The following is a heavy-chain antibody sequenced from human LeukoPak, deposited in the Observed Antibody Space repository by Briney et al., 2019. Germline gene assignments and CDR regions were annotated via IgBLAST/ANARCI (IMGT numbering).Heavy chain of an antibody. CDR1: GFTFGDYG. CDR2: ISSSSSAI. J-gene: IGHJ3*02. Sequence: GGSLRLSCITSGFTFGDYGLSWVRQAPGKGLEWVSYISSSSSAIFYADSVKGRFTISRDNAKNSLYLQMNSLRAEDTAVYYCARDQLGDGDAFDIWGQGTMVTVSS. CDR3: ARDQLGDGDAFDI. V-gene: IGHV3-48*04. D-gene: IGHD1-1*01.